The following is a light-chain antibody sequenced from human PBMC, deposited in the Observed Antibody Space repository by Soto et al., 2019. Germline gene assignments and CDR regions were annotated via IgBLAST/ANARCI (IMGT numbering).Light chain of an antibody. V-gene: IGKV1-5*01. Sequence: IPMTQFPATLAASVGDRVTITCRASQSTANWLAWYQQKPGKPPKVVIYDASSLGSGVPSRFSGSGSGTEFTLTISSLQPDDFATYYCQQYTSFPYSFGQGTKLEIK. J-gene: IGKJ2*03. CDR1: QSTANW. CDR3: QQYTSFPYS. CDR2: DAS.